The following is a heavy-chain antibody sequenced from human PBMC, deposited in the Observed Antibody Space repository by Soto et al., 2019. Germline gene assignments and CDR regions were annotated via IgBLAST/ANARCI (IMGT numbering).Heavy chain of an antibody. V-gene: IGHV3-30-3*01. CDR3: ARAGMGQQLVHVYYYGMDV. D-gene: IGHD6-13*01. Sequence: GGSLRLSCAASGFTFSSCAMHWVRQAPGKGLEWVAVISYDGSNKYYADSVKGRFTISRDNSKNTLYLQMNSLRAEDTAVYYCARAGMGQQLVHVYYYGMDVWGQGTTVTVSS. CDR2: ISYDGSNK. J-gene: IGHJ6*02. CDR1: GFTFSSCA.